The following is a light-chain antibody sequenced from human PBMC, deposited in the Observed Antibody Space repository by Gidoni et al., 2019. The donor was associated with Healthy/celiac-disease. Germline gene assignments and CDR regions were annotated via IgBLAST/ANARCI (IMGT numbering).Light chain of an antibody. CDR1: QSVSSSY. Sequence: ETVVTQSPGTLSLSPGERATLSCRASQSVSSSYLAWYQQKPGQAPRLLIYGASSRATGIPDRFSGSGSGTDFTLTISRLEPEDFAVYYCQQYGSSPLITFGQGTRLEIK. CDR2: GAS. J-gene: IGKJ5*01. V-gene: IGKV3-20*01. CDR3: QQYGSSPLIT.